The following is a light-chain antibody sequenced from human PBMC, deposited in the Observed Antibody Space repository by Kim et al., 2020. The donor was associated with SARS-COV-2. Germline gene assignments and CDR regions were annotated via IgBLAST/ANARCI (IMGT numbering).Light chain of an antibody. Sequence: SVGDRVTITCRARQNIRTWLAWYQQKSGRAPKLLIYKASSLESGVPSRFSGSGSGTEFTLTINSLQPDDFATYYCQQYNGYPETFGQGTKLEI. V-gene: IGKV1-5*03. CDR2: KAS. CDR3: QQYNGYPET. CDR1: QNIRTW. J-gene: IGKJ2*01.